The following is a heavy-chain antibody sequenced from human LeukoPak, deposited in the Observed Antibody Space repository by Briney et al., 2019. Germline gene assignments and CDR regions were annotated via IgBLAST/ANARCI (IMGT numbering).Heavy chain of an antibody. CDR3: ARTVGDSSGYEIDY. CDR1: GYTFTSNY. CDR2: IYPRDGST. Sequence: GASVKVSCKASGYTFTSNYIHWVRQAPGQGLEWMGMIYPRDGSTSYAQKFQGRVTVTRDTSTSTVYMELSSLRSEDTAVYYCARTVGDSSGYEIDYWGQGTLVTVSS. J-gene: IGHJ4*02. D-gene: IGHD3-22*01. V-gene: IGHV1-46*01.